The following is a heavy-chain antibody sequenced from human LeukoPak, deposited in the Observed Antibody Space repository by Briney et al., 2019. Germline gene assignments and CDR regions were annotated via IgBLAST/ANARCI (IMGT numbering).Heavy chain of an antibody. CDR3: ARGPKGSGSYAIDAHFDY. V-gene: IGHV1-46*01. Sequence: ASVKVSCKASGYTFTGYYMHWVRQAPGQGLEWMGIINPSGGSTSYAQKFQGRVTMTRDTSTSTVYMELSSLRSEDTAVYYCARGPKGSGSYAIDAHFDYWGQGTLVTVSS. CDR1: GYTFTGYY. D-gene: IGHD1-26*01. CDR2: INPSGGST. J-gene: IGHJ4*02.